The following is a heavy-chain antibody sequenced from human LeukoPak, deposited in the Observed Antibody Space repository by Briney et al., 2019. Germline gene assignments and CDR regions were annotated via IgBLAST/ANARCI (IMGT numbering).Heavy chain of an antibody. CDR3: ARGGLLWFGELQYYFDY. Sequence: SETLSLTCAVYGESFSGYYWSWIRPPPGKGVEWMWEINHSGSTNYNPSLKSRVTISVDTSKNQFSLKLSSVTAADTAVYYCARGGLLWFGELQYYFDYWGQGTLVTVSS. CDR2: INHSGST. D-gene: IGHD3-10*01. J-gene: IGHJ4*02. V-gene: IGHV4-34*01. CDR1: GESFSGYY.